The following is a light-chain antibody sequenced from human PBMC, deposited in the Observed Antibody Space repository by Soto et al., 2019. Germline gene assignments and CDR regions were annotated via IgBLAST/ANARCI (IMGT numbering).Light chain of an antibody. J-gene: IGLJ2*01. V-gene: IGLV3-21*01. Sequence: SYELTQPPSVSVAPGEPATITCGGDNIETKSVHWYQQKPGQAPILVISYDTDRPSGIPQRFSGSNSGNTATLSISRVEDGDEADYFCQVSERNPDDSVIFGGGTKLTVL. CDR2: YDT. CDR1: NIETKS. CDR3: QVSERNPDDSVI.